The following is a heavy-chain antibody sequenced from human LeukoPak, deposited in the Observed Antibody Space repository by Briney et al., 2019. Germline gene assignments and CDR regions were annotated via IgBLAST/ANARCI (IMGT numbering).Heavy chain of an antibody. CDR2: ISGSGGST. CDR1: GGSISSYY. D-gene: IGHD5-18*01. Sequence: ETLSLTCTVSGGSISSYYWSWVRQAPGKGLEWVSAISGSGGSTYYADSVKGRFTISRDNSKNTLYLQMNSLRAEDTAVYYCAPRGYSYGYGYWGQGTLVTVSS. J-gene: IGHJ4*02. V-gene: IGHV3-23*01. CDR3: APRGYSYGYGY.